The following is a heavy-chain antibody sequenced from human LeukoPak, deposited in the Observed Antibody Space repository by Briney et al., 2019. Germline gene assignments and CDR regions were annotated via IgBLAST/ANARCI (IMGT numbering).Heavy chain of an antibody. V-gene: IGHV1-8*03. J-gene: IGHJ3*02. CDR2: VNPNSGNT. D-gene: IGHD2-15*01. CDR3: ARGHIVVNDAFDI. CDR1: GYTFTSYD. Sequence: ASVKVSCKASGYTFTSYDINWVRQATGQGLEWMGWVNPNSGNTGYAQKFQGRVTITRNTSISTAYMELSSLRSEDTAVYYCARGHIVVNDAFDIWGQGTMVTVSS.